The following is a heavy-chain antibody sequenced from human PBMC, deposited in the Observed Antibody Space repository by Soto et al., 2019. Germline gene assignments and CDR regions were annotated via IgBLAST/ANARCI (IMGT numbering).Heavy chain of an antibody. CDR2: MSDGGKT. V-gene: IGHV3-53*01. J-gene: IGHJ4*02. Sequence: GGSLSLSCSASGFSVSNVWMTWVRQAPGKGLEWVSSMSDGGKTYYTDSVKGRFTLSRDTSRNTLHLQMYSVRAEDTAVYYCSRDHSSGGYDFRGQGTLVTAPQ. CDR1: GFSVSNVW. CDR3: SRDHSSGGYDF. D-gene: IGHD5-12*01.